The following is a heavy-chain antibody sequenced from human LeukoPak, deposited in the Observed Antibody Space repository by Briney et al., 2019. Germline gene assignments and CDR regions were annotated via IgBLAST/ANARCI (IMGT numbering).Heavy chain of an antibody. CDR2: ISSSSSYI. Sequence: LGGSLRLSCAASGFTFSSYSMNWVRQAPGKGLEWVSSISSSSSYIYYADSVKGRFTISRDNAKNSLYLQMNSLRAEDTAVYYCAREQYLGGSGTTGTTGDQDYYYYGMDVWGQGTTVTVSS. D-gene: IGHD1-1*01. CDR1: GFTFSSYS. V-gene: IGHV3-21*01. J-gene: IGHJ6*02. CDR3: AREQYLGGSGTTGTTGDQDYYYYGMDV.